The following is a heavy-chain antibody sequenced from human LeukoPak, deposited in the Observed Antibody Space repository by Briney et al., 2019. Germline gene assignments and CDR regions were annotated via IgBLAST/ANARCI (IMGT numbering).Heavy chain of an antibody. V-gene: IGHV4-39*01. CDR3: ASLTPGIAVWFDY. Sequence: PSETLSLTCTVSGGSISSSSYYWGWIRRPPGKGLEWIGSIYYSGSTYYNPSLKSRVTISVDTSKNQFSLKLSSVPAADTAVYYCASLTPGIAVWFDYWGQGTLVTVSS. CDR1: GGSISSSSYY. J-gene: IGHJ4*02. CDR2: IYYSGST. D-gene: IGHD6-19*01.